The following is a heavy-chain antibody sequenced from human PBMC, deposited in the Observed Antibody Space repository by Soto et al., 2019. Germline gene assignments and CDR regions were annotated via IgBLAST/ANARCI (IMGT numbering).Heavy chain of an antibody. V-gene: IGHV2-5*02. Sequence: SGPTLVNPTQTLAVTCTFSGFSLSTSGEGVGWIRQPPGKALEWLAVIYWDDDKRYSPSLKTRLTISKDTSKNQVVLTMTNVDPVDTATYYCARIHVPIGNYYLDYWGRGTLVTVSS. CDR2: IYWDDDK. CDR1: GFSLSTSGEG. D-gene: IGHD1-26*01. J-gene: IGHJ4*02. CDR3: ARIHVPIGNYYLDY.